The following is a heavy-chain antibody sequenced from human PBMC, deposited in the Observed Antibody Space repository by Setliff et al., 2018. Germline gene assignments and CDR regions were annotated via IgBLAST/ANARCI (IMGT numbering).Heavy chain of an antibody. V-gene: IGHV4-61*01. CDR3: ARDEGSSYFYGMDV. Sequence: SETLSLTCTVSGGSISSSSYYWGWIRQPPGKGLEWTGYIYYSGSTNYNPSLKRRVTISVDTSKNQFSLKLSPVTAADTAVYYCARDEGSSYFYGMDVWGQGTTVTVSS. CDR1: GGSISSSSYY. CDR2: IYYSGST. D-gene: IGHD6-13*01. J-gene: IGHJ6*02.